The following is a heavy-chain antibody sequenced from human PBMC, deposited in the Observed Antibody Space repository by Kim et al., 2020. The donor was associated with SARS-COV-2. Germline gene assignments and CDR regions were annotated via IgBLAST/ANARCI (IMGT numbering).Heavy chain of an antibody. D-gene: IGHD2-8*01. CDR3: ARRGMVYGLTEGYYYYGMDV. Sequence: ASVKVSCKASGYTFTSYAMHWVRQAPGQRLEWMGWINAGNGNTKYSQKFQGRVTITRDTSASTAYMELSSLRSEDTAVYYCARRGMVYGLTEGYYYYGMDVWGQGTTVTVSS. V-gene: IGHV1-3*01. CDR2: INAGNGNT. CDR1: GYTFTSYA. J-gene: IGHJ6*02.